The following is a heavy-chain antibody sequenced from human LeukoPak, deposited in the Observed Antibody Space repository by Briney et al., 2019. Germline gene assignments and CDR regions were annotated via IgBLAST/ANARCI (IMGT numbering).Heavy chain of an antibody. CDR2: ISYDGSNK. CDR3: AHGAVDAFDI. J-gene: IGHJ3*02. Sequence: PGGSLRLSCAASGFTFSSYAMHWVRQAPGKGLEWVAVISYDGSNKYYADSVKGRFTISRDNSKNTLYLQMNSLRAEDTAVYYCAHGAVDAFDIWGQGTMVTVSS. CDR1: GFTFSSYA. D-gene: IGHD3-10*01. V-gene: IGHV3-30-3*01.